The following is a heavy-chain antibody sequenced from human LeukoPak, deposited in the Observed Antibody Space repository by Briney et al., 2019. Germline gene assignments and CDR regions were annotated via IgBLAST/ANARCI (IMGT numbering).Heavy chain of an antibody. CDR2: IRSKPYGGTT. CDR1: GFTLGDYA. J-gene: IGHJ4*02. CDR3: IRAAYCSGGSCYYFDY. Sequence: GGSLRLSCTTSGFTLGDYATSWFRQAPGKGLEWVGFIRSKPYGGTTEYAASVKGRFTFSREDSKSIAYLQMNSLKTEDTAVYYCIRAAYCSGGSCYYFDYWGQGTLVTVSS. D-gene: IGHD2-15*01. V-gene: IGHV3-49*03.